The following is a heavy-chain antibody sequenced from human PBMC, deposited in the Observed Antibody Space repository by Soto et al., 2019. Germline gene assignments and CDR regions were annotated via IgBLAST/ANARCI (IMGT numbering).Heavy chain of an antibody. CDR2: MNPNSGNT. D-gene: IGHD3-10*01. CDR3: ARGCYKVRGVMTHYYYYYGMDV. V-gene: IGHV1-8*01. CDR1: GYTFTSYD. Sequence: ASVKVSCKASGYTFTSYDINWVRQATGQGLEWMGWMNPNSGNTGYAQKFQGRVTMTRNTSISTAYMELSSLRSEDTAVYYCARGCYKVRGVMTHYYYYYGMDVWGQGTTVTVSS. J-gene: IGHJ6*02.